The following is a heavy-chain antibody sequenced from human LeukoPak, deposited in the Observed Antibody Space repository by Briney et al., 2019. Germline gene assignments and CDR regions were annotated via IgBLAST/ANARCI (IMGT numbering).Heavy chain of an antibody. CDR3: ATQAISGWHFS. Sequence: AASVKVSCKASGYTFTGYYMHWVRQAPGQGPEWMGWINPNSGGTNYAQKFQGRVTMTRDTSLSTVYMELSRLRSDDTAVYYCATQAISGWHFSWGQGTLVTVSS. D-gene: IGHD6-19*01. CDR1: GYTFTGYY. V-gene: IGHV1-2*02. CDR2: INPNSGGT. J-gene: IGHJ5*02.